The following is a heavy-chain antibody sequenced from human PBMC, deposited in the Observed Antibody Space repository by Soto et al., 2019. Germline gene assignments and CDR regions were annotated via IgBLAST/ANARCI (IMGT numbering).Heavy chain of an antibody. CDR1: GGSFSGYY. CDR2: ISHSGST. Sequence: PSETLSLTCAVYGGSFSGYYKGWISGPPANGLEWIVEISHSGSTYYAPSLKRRVNTSVDTSKNPFCLKLSSVTAADTAVYYCARGEGTWNYGYYYYGMDVWGQGTTVT. V-gene: IGHV4-34*01. CDR3: ARGEGTWNYGYYYYGMDV. J-gene: IGHJ6*02. D-gene: IGHD1-7*01.